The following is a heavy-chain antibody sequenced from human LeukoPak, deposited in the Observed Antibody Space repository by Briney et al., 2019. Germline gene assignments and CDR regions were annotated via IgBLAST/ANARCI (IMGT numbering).Heavy chain of an antibody. J-gene: IGHJ4*02. V-gene: IGHV3-23*01. Sequence: GGSLTLSCAASGFTFSDYAMSWVRQAPGKGLEWVSTASYYVGKQYHADSVRGQFTVSRDNSRNTVSLQMSSLRVEDTGIYYCAKAGIGADGAGFLCEYWGQGTLVTVSS. CDR3: AKAGIGADGAGFLCEY. CDR1: GFTFSDYA. D-gene: IGHD1-1*01. CDR2: ASYYVGKQ.